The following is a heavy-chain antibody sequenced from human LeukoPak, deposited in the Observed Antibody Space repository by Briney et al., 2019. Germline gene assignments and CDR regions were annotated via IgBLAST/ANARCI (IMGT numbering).Heavy chain of an antibody. CDR1: GYTFSNYD. CDR3: ARDSVLVSSGHYYDSSGSELDY. CDR2: ISPYNGNI. Sequence: ASVKVSCKTSGYTFSNYDITWVRQAPGQGLEWMGWISPYNGNINYAQNIQGRVTMTTDTSTSTAYMELRSLRFEDTAVYYCARDSVLVSSGHYYDSSGSELDYWGQGTLVTVSS. J-gene: IGHJ4*02. V-gene: IGHV1-18*01. D-gene: IGHD3-22*01.